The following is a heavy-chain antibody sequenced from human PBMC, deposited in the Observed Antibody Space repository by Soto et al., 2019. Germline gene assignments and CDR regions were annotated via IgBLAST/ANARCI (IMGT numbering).Heavy chain of an antibody. CDR2: IYYSGST. CDR3: ARAEAVVVPAATDTYYYYGMDV. J-gene: IGHJ6*02. V-gene: IGHV4-59*01. D-gene: IGHD2-2*01. CDR1: GGSISSYY. Sequence: SETLSLTCTVSGGSISSYYWSWIRQPPGKGLEWIGYIYYSGSTNYNPSLKSRVTISVDTSKNQFSLKLSSVTAADTAVYYCARAEAVVVPAATDTYYYYGMDVWGQGTTVTVSS.